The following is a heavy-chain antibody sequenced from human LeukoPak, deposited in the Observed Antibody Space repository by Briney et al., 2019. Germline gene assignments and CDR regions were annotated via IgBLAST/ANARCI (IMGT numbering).Heavy chain of an antibody. CDR2: TYYRSKWYN. Sequence: SQTLSLTCAISGDSVSSNSAAWNWIRQSPSRGLEWLGRTYYRSKWYNDYAVSVKSRITINPDTSKNQFSLKLSSVTAADTAVYYCAREEGSSGTVDYWGQGTLVTVSS. CDR1: GDSVSSNSAA. V-gene: IGHV6-1*01. CDR3: AREEGSSGTVDY. D-gene: IGHD6-6*01. J-gene: IGHJ4*02.